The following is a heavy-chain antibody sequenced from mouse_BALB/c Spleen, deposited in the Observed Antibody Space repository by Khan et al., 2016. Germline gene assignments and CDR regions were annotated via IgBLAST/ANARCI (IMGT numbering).Heavy chain of an antibody. V-gene: IGHV1-7*01. Sequence: QVQLQQSGAELAKPGASVKMSCKASGYTFTSYWMHWVKQRPGQGLEWIGYINPSTGYTEYNQKFKDKATLTADKSATASYMKRGSLALEESAVYYSVRWLYILGYWGRGTTLTVSS. D-gene: IGHD1-2*01. CDR2: INPSTGYT. J-gene: IGHJ2*01. CDR3: VRWLYILGY. CDR1: GYTFTSYW.